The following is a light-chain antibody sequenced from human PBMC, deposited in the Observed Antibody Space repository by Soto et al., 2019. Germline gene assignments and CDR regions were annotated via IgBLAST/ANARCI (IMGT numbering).Light chain of an antibody. Sequence: DIQMTQSPSSVSAYVGDRVTITCRASQGIASWLAWYQQKSGEAPNLLIYAASNLQSGVPSRFSGCGSGTDFTLTITSLHPEDSATYYCQQANSFPLTFGPGTKVDIK. CDR3: QQANSFPLT. CDR1: QGIASW. CDR2: AAS. J-gene: IGKJ3*01. V-gene: IGKV1-12*01.